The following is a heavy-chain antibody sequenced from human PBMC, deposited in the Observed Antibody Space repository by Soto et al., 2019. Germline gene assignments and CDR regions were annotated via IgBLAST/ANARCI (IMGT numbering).Heavy chain of an antibody. Sequence: EVQLVESGGGLIQPGGSLKLSCAASGFTVGNNYMSWVRQAPGKGLEWVSLIYSTGTTKYADSVKGRFTVSRDNAKNTLYLQMNSLRADDTAVYYCAKVGRGSGSHYNSFGYWGQGTLVTVSS. D-gene: IGHD3-10*01. V-gene: IGHV3-53*01. CDR1: GFTVGNNY. CDR3: AKVGRGSGSHYNSFGY. J-gene: IGHJ4*02. CDR2: IYSTGTT.